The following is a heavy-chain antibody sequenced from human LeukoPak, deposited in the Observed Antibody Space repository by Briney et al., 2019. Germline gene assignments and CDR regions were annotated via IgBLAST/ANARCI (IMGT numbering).Heavy chain of an antibody. CDR3: ARYGGQSEFDY. CDR1: GGSITSSGYY. D-gene: IGHD4-23*01. J-gene: IGHJ4*02. V-gene: IGHV4-39*01. Sequence: SSETLSLTCTVSGGSITSSGYYWGWIRQPPGKGLEWIASIHYSGITYYNPSLKRRVTISVDTSKNQFALKLSSVTAADTAVYYCARYGGQSEFDYWGQGTLVTVSS. CDR2: IHYSGIT.